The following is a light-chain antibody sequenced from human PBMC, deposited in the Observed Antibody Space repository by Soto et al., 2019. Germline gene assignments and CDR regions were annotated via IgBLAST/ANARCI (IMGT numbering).Light chain of an antibody. V-gene: IGKV2-29*01. CDR1: QSLLHITGETF. CDR2: EVS. Sequence: DVVMTQTPLSLSVAPGRPASISCKSSQSLLHITGETFLFWYLQKPGQSPQLLIYEVSTRVSGVPDRFSGSGSGTDFTLTISSLEPEDFAVYYCQHRSNWPLTFGGGTKVDIK. J-gene: IGKJ4*01. CDR3: QHRSNWPLT.